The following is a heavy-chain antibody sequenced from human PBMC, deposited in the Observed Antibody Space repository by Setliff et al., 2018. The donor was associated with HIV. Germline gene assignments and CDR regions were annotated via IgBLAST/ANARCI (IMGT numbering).Heavy chain of an antibody. J-gene: IGHJ4*02. CDR3: ARHLTPLLVVVS. V-gene: IGHV4-59*08. CDR2: IYTSGST. D-gene: IGHD2-15*01. Sequence: SETLSLTCTVSGGSISSYYWSWIRQPPGKGLEWIGYIYTSGSTNYNPSLKSRVTISVDTSKNQFSLKLSSVPAADTAVYYCARHLTPLLVVVSWGQGTLVTVSS. CDR1: GGSISSYY.